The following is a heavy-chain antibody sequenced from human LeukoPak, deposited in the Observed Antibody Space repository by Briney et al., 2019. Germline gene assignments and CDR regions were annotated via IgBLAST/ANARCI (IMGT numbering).Heavy chain of an antibody. D-gene: IGHD5-24*01. CDR3: ARQRWRELGAFDI. CDR1: GYSFTSYW. CDR2: IYPGDSDT. Sequence: GESLRISCKGSGYSFTSYWIGWVRQMPGKGLEWMRIIYPGDSDTRYSPSFQGQVTISADKSISTAYLQWSSLKASDTAMYYCARQRWRELGAFDIWGQGTMVTVSS. V-gene: IGHV5-51*01. J-gene: IGHJ3*02.